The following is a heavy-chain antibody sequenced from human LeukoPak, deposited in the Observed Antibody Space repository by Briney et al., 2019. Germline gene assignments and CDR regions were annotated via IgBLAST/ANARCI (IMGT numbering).Heavy chain of an antibody. D-gene: IGHD6-13*01. J-gene: IGHJ4*02. CDR3: ARVGFFGSSWATFDY. CDR2: ISYDGSNK. CDR1: GFTFSSYA. V-gene: IGHV3-30-3*01. Sequence: GGSLRLSCAASGFTFSSYAMHWVRQAPGKGLEWVAVISYDGSNKYYADSVKGRFTISRDNSKNTLYLQMNSLRAEGTAVYYCARVGFFGSSWATFDYWGQGTLVTVSS.